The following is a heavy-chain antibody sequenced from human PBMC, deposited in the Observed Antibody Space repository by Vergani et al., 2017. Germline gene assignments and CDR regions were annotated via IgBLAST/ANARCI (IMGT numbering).Heavy chain of an antibody. J-gene: IGHJ4*02. CDR2: IHTGGST. Sequence: QLQLQESGSGLVKPSQTLSLTCAVSGGYISSGGYSWSWIRQPPGKGLEWIGHIHTGGSTDLNPSFKSRVSISVDTSKSHFSLKLNSVTVADTAVYYCARSRPYCTSGSCPAIWGQGTLVTVSS. CDR3: ARSRPYCTSGSCPAI. CDR1: GGYISSGGYS. D-gene: IGHD2-15*01. V-gene: IGHV4-30-2*01.